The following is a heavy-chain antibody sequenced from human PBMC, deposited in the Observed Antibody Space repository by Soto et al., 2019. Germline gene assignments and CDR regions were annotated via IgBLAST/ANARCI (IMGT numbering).Heavy chain of an antibody. CDR3: AKEDTSSGSLDY. V-gene: IGHV3-23*01. CDR1: GFPFGENA. J-gene: IGHJ4*02. Sequence: LRLSCAASGFPFGENAMSGVRQAPGKGLEWVSGISDSGATTYYADSVRGRFTISRDNSKNTLYLQMKSLRAEDSASYYCAKEDTSSGSLDYWGQGALVTVSS. D-gene: IGHD6-19*01. CDR2: ISDSGATT.